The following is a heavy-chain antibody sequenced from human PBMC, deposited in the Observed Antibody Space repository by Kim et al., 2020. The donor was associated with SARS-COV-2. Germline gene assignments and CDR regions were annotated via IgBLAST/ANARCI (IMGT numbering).Heavy chain of an antibody. J-gene: IGHJ6*03. V-gene: IGHV3-30*07. D-gene: IGHD1-26*01. Sequence: VKGRFTISRDNSKNTLYLQMNSLRAEDTAVYYCARGAGLPERGIYYYMDVWGKGTTVTVSS. CDR3: ARGAGLPERGIYYYMDV.